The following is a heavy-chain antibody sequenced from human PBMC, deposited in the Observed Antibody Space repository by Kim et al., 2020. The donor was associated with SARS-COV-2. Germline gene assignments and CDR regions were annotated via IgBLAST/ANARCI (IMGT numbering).Heavy chain of an antibody. J-gene: IGHJ4*02. Sequence: SETLSLTCTVSGGSISSGGYYWSWIRQHPGKGLEWIGYIYYSGSTYYNPSLKSRVTISVDTSKNQFSLKLSSVTAADTAVYYCARGVYYEPDYWGQGTLVTVSS. CDR3: ARGVYYEPDY. CDR1: GGSISSGGYY. CDR2: IYYSGST. D-gene: IGHD3-22*01. V-gene: IGHV4-31*03.